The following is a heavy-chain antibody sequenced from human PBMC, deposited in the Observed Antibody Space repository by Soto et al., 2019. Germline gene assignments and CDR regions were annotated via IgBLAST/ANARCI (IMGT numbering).Heavy chain of an antibody. CDR1: GITFSSYA. V-gene: IGHV3-23*01. Sequence: PGGPLRLSCAASGITFSSYAMSWVRQAPGKGLEWVSAISGSGGSTYYADSVKGRFTISRDNSKNTLYLQMNSLRAEDTAVYYCAKDGSAVAGPGYWGQGTLVTVSS. J-gene: IGHJ4*02. D-gene: IGHD6-19*01. CDR3: AKDGSAVAGPGY. CDR2: ISGSGGST.